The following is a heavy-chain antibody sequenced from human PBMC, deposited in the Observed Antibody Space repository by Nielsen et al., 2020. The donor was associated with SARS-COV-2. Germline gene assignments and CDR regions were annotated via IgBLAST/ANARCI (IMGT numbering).Heavy chain of an antibody. J-gene: IGHJ6*02. CDR2: INAGNGNT. Sequence: ASVKVSCKASGYTFTSYAMHWVRQAPGQRLEWMGWINAGNGNTNYAQKLQGRVTMTTDTSTSTAYMELRSLRSDDTAVYYCARGGLYYYYGMDVWGQGTTVTVSS. D-gene: IGHD1-26*01. CDR3: ARGGLYYYYGMDV. V-gene: IGHV1-3*01. CDR1: GYTFTSYA.